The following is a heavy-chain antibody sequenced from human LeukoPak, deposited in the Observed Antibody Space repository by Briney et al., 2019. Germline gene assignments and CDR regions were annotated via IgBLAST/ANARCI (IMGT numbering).Heavy chain of an antibody. D-gene: IGHD2-15*01. Sequence: GSLRLSCAASGFTFSSYWMSWIRQPPGKGLEWIGEINHSGSTNYNPSLKSRVTISVDTSKNQFSLKLSSVTAADTAVYYCARVLRKRGRYFDYWGQGALVTVSS. CDR3: ARVLRKRGRYFDY. V-gene: IGHV4-34*01. CDR2: INHSGST. J-gene: IGHJ4*02. CDR1: GFTFSSYW.